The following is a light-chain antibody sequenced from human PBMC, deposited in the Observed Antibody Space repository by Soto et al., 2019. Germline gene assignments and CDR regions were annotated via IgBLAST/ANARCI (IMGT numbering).Light chain of an antibody. CDR3: QSYDSSLSGYV. CDR2: GNS. CDR1: SSNIGAGYD. V-gene: IGLV1-40*01. Sequence: QSVLTQPPSVSGAPGQRVTISCTGSSSNIGAGYDVHWYQQLPGTGPKLLIYGNSNRPSGVPDRFSGSKSGTSASLAITGLQAEDEADYYCQSYDSSLSGYVFGTGTKFTVL. J-gene: IGLJ1*01.